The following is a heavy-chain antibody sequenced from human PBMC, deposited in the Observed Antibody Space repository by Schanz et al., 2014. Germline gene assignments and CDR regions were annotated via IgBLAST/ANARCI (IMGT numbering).Heavy chain of an antibody. V-gene: IGHV3-66*01. CDR2: IYSGIGA. Sequence: VQLVESGGGLVQPGGSLRLSCAVSGFTVSSNHMSWVRQAPGKGLEWVSVIYSGIGAYYADSVKGRFTISRDNSKNTLYLQMNSLRAEDTAVYYCAKDPSHGDYDYYFDYWGQGTLVTVSS. D-gene: IGHD3-22*01. CDR3: AKDPSHGDYDYYFDY. CDR1: GFTVSSNH. J-gene: IGHJ4*02.